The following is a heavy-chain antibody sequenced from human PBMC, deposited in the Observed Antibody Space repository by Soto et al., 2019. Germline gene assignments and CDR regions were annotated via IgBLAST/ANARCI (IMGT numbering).Heavy chain of an antibody. D-gene: IGHD3-22*01. V-gene: IGHV3-15*07. Sequence: SFILTCAAYGFTFSNAWMNLVRQAPGKGMEWVGRIKSKTDGGTTDYAAPVKGRFTISRDDSKNTLYLQMNSLKTEDTAVYYCNTDPVTMIVVVPSSGWGQGTLVNVS. CDR1: GFTFSNAW. CDR3: NTDPVTMIVVVPSSG. J-gene: IGHJ4*02. CDR2: IKSKTDGGTT.